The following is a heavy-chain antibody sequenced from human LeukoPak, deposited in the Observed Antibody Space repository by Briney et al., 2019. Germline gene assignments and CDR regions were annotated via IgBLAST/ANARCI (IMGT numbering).Heavy chain of an antibody. CDR2: ISGSGGST. Sequence: PGGSLRLSCAASGFTFSSYAMSWVRQAPGKGLEWVSAISGSGGSTYYADSVKGRFTISRDNSKNTLYLQMNSLRAEDTAVYYCANPDRGYYGSGSYYNGDYWDQGTLVTVS. D-gene: IGHD3-10*01. CDR1: GFTFSSYA. CDR3: ANPDRGYYGSGSYYNGDY. J-gene: IGHJ4*02. V-gene: IGHV3-23*01.